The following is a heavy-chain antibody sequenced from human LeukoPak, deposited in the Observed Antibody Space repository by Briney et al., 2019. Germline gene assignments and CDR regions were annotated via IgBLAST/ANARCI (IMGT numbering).Heavy chain of an antibody. CDR2: FDPEDGET. CDR1: GYTLTELS. Sequence: ASVKVSCKVSGYTLTELSMHWVRQAPGKGLEWMGGFDPEDGETIYAQKFQGRVTMTEDTSTDTAYLELSSLRSEDTAVYYYATGGIAAAGEMGFDYWGQGTLVTVSS. CDR3: ATGGIAAAGEMGFDY. D-gene: IGHD6-13*01. V-gene: IGHV1-24*01. J-gene: IGHJ4*02.